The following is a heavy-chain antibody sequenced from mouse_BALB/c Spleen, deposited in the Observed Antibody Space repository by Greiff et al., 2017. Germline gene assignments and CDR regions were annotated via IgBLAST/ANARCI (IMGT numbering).Heavy chain of an antibody. V-gene: IGHV14-3*02. Sequence: EVQGVESGAELVKPGASVKLSCTASGFNIKDTYMHWVKQRPEQGLEWIGRIDPANGNTKYDPKFQGKATITADTSSNTAYLQLSSLTSEDTAVYYCARSGYGYAMDYWGQGTSVTVSS. D-gene: IGHD3-1*01. CDR2: IDPANGNT. CDR3: ARSGYGYAMDY. CDR1: GFNIKDTY. J-gene: IGHJ4*01.